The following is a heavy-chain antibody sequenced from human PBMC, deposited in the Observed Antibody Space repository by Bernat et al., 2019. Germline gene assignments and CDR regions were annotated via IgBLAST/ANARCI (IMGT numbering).Heavy chain of an antibody. D-gene: IGHD1-1*01. J-gene: IGHJ4*02. CDR3: AGDYNWDFDY. Sequence: LQLVESGGGVVQPGRSLRLSCAASGFIFSTYAMSWVRQAPGKGLEWVSAISVSGDSTNYADSVKGRFTISRDNYKSTLYLQMNSLRAEDTAVYYCAGDYNWDFDYWGQGTLVTVSS. V-gene: IGHV3-23*04. CDR2: ISVSGDST. CDR1: GFIFSTYA.